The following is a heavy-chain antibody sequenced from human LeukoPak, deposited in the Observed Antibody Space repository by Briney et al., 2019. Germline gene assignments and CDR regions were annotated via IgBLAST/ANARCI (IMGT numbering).Heavy chain of an antibody. D-gene: IGHD1-26*01. V-gene: IGHV3-48*01. CDR3: AIISGSYDY. CDR2: ISSSSSTI. Sequence: GGSLRLSCAASGFTFSSYSMNWVRQAPGKGLEWVSYISSSSSTIYYADYVKGRFTISRGNAKNSLYLQMNSLRAEDTAVYYCAIISGSYDYWGQGTLVTVSS. CDR1: GFTFSSYS. J-gene: IGHJ4*02.